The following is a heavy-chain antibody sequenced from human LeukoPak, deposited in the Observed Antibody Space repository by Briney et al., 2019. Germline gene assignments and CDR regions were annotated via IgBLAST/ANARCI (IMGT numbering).Heavy chain of an antibody. V-gene: IGHV3-11*04. CDR2: ISTSSNTI. CDR1: GFNFSDYY. Sequence: GGSLRLSCEASGFNFSDYYMSWIRQAPGKGLEWLSYISTSSNTIYYAESVKGRFTISRDNAKNSLYLQMNSLRAEDTAVYYCAREDRILIGNDAFDMWGQGTMVTVSS. D-gene: IGHD2/OR15-2a*01. J-gene: IGHJ3*02. CDR3: AREDRILIGNDAFDM.